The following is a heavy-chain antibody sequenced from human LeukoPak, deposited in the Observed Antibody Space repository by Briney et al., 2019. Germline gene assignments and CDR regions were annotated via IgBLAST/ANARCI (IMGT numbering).Heavy chain of an antibody. V-gene: IGHV3-21*01. D-gene: IGHD6-19*01. CDR1: GFTFSSYS. Sequence: GGSLRLSCAASGFTFSSYSMNWVRQAPGKGLEWVSSISSSSSYIYYADSVKGRFTISRDNAKNSLYLQTNSLRAEDTAVYYCARDQLKRYSSGWYWWGQGTLVTVSS. CDR3: ARDQLKRYSSGWYW. CDR2: ISSSSSYI. J-gene: IGHJ4*02.